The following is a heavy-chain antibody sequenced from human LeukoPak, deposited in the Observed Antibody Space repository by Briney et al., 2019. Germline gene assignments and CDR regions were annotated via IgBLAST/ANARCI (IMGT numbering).Heavy chain of an antibody. CDR1: GYPFTTSW. CDR3: PDGRVY. Sequence: GESLRISRQGFGYPFTTSWIGWVRQLPGKGLEWTAIIYAGNSDAKYSPSFQGQVSISTDRSISTAYLHWSSLKASDTAIINHPDGRVYWGQGTLVTVSS. CDR2: IYAGNSDA. D-gene: IGHD5-24*01. J-gene: IGHJ4*02. V-gene: IGHV5-51*01.